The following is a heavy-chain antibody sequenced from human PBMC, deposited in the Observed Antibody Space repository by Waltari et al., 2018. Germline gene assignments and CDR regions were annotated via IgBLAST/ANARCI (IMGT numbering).Heavy chain of an antibody. Sequence: QVQLVQSGAEVKKPGSSVKVSCKASGGTFSSYAISWVRQAPGQGIAWMGRIIPIFGTANYAQKFQGRVTITADKSTSTAYMELSSLRSEDTAVYYCAALWFGESTYWYFDLWGRGTLVTVSS. V-gene: IGHV1-69*13. CDR3: AALWFGESTYWYFDL. CDR1: GGTFSSYA. J-gene: IGHJ2*01. CDR2: IIPIFGTA. D-gene: IGHD3-10*01.